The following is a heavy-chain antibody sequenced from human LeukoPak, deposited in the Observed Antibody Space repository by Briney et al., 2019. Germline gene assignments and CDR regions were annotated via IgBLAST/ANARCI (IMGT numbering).Heavy chain of an antibody. CDR3: ARGTSTMILGY. Sequence: GGSLRLSCAASGFTFSSYAMSWVRQAPGKGLEWVSVIYSGGSTYYADSVKGRFTISRDNSKNTLYLQMNSLRAGDTAVYYCARGTSTMILGYWGQGTLVTVSS. CDR2: IYSGGST. J-gene: IGHJ4*02. V-gene: IGHV3-53*01. D-gene: IGHD3-22*01. CDR1: GFTFSSYA.